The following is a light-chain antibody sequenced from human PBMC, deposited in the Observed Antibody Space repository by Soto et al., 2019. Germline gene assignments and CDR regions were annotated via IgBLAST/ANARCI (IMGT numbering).Light chain of an antibody. Sequence: EIVMTQSPATLSVSPGERATLSCRASQSVGSNLAWYQQKPGQAPRILFYGASSRVTGVPIRISARGSGTEFTLTISSLQPEDFGVYYCQQYNDWPRTFGQGTKVEIK. CDR2: GAS. CDR1: QSVGSN. CDR3: QQYNDWPRT. V-gene: IGKV3-15*01. J-gene: IGKJ1*01.